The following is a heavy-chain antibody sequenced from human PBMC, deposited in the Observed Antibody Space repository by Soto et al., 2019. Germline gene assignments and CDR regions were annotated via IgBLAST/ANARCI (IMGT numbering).Heavy chain of an antibody. CDR3: AKDRSAMIVVVTIDY. CDR2: ISGSGGST. J-gene: IGHJ4*02. CDR1: GFIVSSNY. D-gene: IGHD3-22*01. V-gene: IGHV3-23*04. Sequence: EVQVVESGGGLIQPGGSLRLSCAASGFIVSSNYMSWVRQAPGKGLEWVSAISGSGGSTYYADSVKGRFTISRDNSKNTLYLQMNSLRAEDTAVYYCAKDRSAMIVVVTIDYWGQGTLVTVSS.